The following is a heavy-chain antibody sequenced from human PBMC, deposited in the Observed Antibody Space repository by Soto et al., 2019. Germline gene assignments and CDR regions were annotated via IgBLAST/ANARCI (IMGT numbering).Heavy chain of an antibody. CDR3: ARKRTGSHCYDIDV. J-gene: IGHJ6*01. Sequence: GESLKISCEGSGYSFTTYWIAWVRQMPGKGLEWMGIIYPGDSGTRYSPSFQGQVTISADKSISTAYLQWSSLKASDSAMYYCARKRTGSHCYDIDVWARRTTVTVSS. V-gene: IGHV5-51*01. CDR1: GYSFTTYW. D-gene: IGHD3-9*01. CDR2: IYPGDSGT.